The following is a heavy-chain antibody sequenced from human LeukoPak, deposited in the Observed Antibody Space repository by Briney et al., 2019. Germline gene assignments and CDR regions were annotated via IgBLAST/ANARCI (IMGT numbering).Heavy chain of an antibody. CDR1: GGTFSSYA. J-gene: IGHJ4*02. D-gene: IGHD6-19*01. CDR3: ARDPYSNVQWRSHRSD. V-gene: IGHV1-69*04. CDR2: SIPILGIA. Sequence: ASVNVSCKASGGTFSSYAISWVRQAPGQGLEWMGRSIPILGIANYPQKFQGRVTITAEKSTSTAYMELSSLRSEDTAVYYCARDPYSNVQWRSHRSDWGQGTLVTVSS.